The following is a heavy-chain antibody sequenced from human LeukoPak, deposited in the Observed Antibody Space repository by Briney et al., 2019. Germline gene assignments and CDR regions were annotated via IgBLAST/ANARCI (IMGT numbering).Heavy chain of an antibody. J-gene: IGHJ4*02. Sequence: GGSLGLSCAASGFIFSSYGMHWVRQAPGKGLEWVAVISYDGSNKYYADSVKGRSTISRDNSKNTLYLQMNSLRAEDTAVYYCAKDPLRDGSGSYLDYWGQGTLVTVSS. CDR3: AKDPLRDGSGSYLDY. D-gene: IGHD3-10*01. CDR2: ISYDGSNK. CDR1: GFIFSSYG. V-gene: IGHV3-30*18.